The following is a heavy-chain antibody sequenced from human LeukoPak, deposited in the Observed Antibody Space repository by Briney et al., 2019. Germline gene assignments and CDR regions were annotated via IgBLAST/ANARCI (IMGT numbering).Heavy chain of an antibody. CDR1: GYTFTGYY. D-gene: IGHD3-3*01. J-gene: IGHJ3*02. CDR3: ARVVRFLEWLGADAFDI. Sequence: GASVKVSCKASGYTFTGYYMHWVRQAPGQGLEWMGWINPNSGGTNYAQKFQGRVTMTRDTSISTAYMELSRLRSDDTAVYYCARVVRFLEWLGADAFDIWGQGTMVTVSS. CDR2: INPNSGGT. V-gene: IGHV1-2*02.